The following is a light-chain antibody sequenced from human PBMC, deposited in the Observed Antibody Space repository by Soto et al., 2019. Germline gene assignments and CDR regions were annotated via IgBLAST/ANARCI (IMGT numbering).Light chain of an antibody. Sequence: QSALTQPASVSGSPGQSITISCTGTSSDVDNYNYVSWYQQHPGKAPKLLIYEVSNRPSGVSNRFSGSKSANTASLTISGLQAEDEADYYCSSFKGTNSFVFGTGTKLTVL. V-gene: IGLV2-14*01. CDR1: SSDVDNYNY. CDR2: EVS. J-gene: IGLJ1*01. CDR3: SSFKGTNSFV.